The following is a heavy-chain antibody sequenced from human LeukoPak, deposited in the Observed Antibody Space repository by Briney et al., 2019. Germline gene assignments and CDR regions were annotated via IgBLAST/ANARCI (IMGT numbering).Heavy chain of an antibody. Sequence: SVKVSCKASGFTFKRSAVQWVRQARGQRLEWIGWIVVGSGNTNYAQKFQERATITRDMSTNTAYMELSNLRSEDTAVYYCAAWLRFLEWPRIDYWGQGILVTVSS. CDR1: GFTFKRSA. V-gene: IGHV1-58*01. J-gene: IGHJ4*02. CDR2: IVVGSGNT. D-gene: IGHD3-3*01. CDR3: AAWLRFLEWPRIDY.